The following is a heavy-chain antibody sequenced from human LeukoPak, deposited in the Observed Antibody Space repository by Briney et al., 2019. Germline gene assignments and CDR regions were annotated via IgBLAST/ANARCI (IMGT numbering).Heavy chain of an antibody. CDR2: ITSSGSTI. D-gene: IGHD5-12*01. CDR3: ASTVATSYYFDY. J-gene: IGHJ4*02. V-gene: IGHV3-48*03. CDR1: GFTFSAYD. Sequence: GSLRLSCAASGFTFSAYDMNWVRQAPGKGLEWVSHITSSGSTIYYADSVKGRFTISRDNAKNSLYLQMNSLRAEDTAVYYCASTVATSYYFDYWGQGTLVTVSS.